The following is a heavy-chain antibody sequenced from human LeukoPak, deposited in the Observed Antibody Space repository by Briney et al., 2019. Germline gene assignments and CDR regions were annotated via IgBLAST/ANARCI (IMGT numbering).Heavy chain of an antibody. CDR2: ISGSGSST. V-gene: IGHV3-23*01. Sequence: GRSLRLSCAASGFTFSNYAMTWVRQAPGKGLEWVSGISGSGSSTYYADSVKGRFTLSRDYPRNTLYLQMNSLRAEDTAVYYCARDTTYYYDSSGYEFDYWGQGTLVTVSS. CDR3: ARDTTYYYDSSGYEFDY. D-gene: IGHD3-22*01. J-gene: IGHJ4*02. CDR1: GFTFSNYA.